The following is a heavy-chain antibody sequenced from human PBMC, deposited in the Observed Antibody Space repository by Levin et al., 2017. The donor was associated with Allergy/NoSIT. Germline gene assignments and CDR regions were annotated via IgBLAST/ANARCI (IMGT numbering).Heavy chain of an antibody. J-gene: IGHJ4*02. D-gene: IGHD5-24*01. CDR1: GGSISSSSYY. Sequence: SETLSLTCTVSGGSISSSSYYWGWIRQPPGKGLEWIGSIYYSGSTYYNPSLKSRVTISVDTSKNQFSLKLSSVTAADTAVYYCARQITEWLPQYFDYWGQGTLVTVSS. CDR3: ARQITEWLPQYFDY. CDR2: IYYSGST. V-gene: IGHV4-39*01.